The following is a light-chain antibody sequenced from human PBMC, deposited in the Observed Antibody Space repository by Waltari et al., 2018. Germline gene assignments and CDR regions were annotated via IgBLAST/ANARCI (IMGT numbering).Light chain of an antibody. CDR3: QSYDSSNQRV. Sequence: NFMLTQPHSVSESPGKTVTISCTRSSGSIASHYVQWYQQRPGSSPTTIIYEDNQRPSGVPDRFSGSVDSSSSSASLTISGLETEDEADYYCQSYDSSNQRVFGGGTNLTVL. J-gene: IGLJ3*02. CDR1: SGSIASHY. V-gene: IGLV6-57*01. CDR2: EDN.